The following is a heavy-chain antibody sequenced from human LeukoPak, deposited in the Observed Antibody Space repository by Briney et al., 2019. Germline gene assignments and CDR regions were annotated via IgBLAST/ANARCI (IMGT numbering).Heavy chain of an antibody. V-gene: IGHV1-18*01. CDR1: GYTFTSYG. Sequence: AASVKVSCKASGYTFTSYGISWVRQAPGQGLEWMGWISAYNGNTNYAQKLQGRVTMTTDTSTSTAYMELRSLRSDDTAVYYCARTGQYYDFWSGYQYYYYYYMDVWGKGTTVTVPS. D-gene: IGHD3-3*01. CDR3: ARTGQYYDFWSGYQYYYYYYMDV. J-gene: IGHJ6*03. CDR2: ISAYNGNT.